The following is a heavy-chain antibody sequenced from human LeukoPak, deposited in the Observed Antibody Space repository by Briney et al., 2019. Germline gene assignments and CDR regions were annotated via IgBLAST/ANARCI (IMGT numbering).Heavy chain of an antibody. CDR2: INHSGST. V-gene: IGHV4-34*01. D-gene: IGHD3-3*01. J-gene: IGHJ4*02. CDR1: GGSFSGYY. Sequence: PSETLSLTCAVYGGSFSGYYWSWIRQPPGKGLEWIGEINHSGSTNYNPSLKSRVTISVDTSKNQFSLKLSSVTAADTAVYYSARGRRITIFGVANRDAGRFDYWGQGTLVTVSS. CDR3: ARGRRITIFGVANRDAGRFDY.